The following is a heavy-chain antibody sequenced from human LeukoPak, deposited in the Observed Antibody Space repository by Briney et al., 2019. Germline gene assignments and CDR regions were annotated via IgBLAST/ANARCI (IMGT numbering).Heavy chain of an antibody. J-gene: IGHJ3*02. V-gene: IGHV3-30*18. D-gene: IGHD3-22*01. CDR1: GFTFSSYG. CDR2: ISYDGSNK. CDR3: GKEMYTMIRDGDAFDI. Sequence: GGSLRLSCAASGFTFSSYGMHWVRQAPGKGLEWVAVISYDGSNKYYADSVKGRFTISRDNSKNTLYLQMNSLRAEDTAVYYCGKEMYTMIRDGDAFDIWGQGTMVSVSS.